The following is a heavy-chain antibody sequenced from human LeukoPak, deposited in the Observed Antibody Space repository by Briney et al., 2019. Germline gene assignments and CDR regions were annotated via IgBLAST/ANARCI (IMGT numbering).Heavy chain of an antibody. D-gene: IGHD5-12*01. CDR2: INTNTGNP. Sequence: ASVKVSCKASGYTFTSYDINWVRQATGQGLEWMGWINTNTGNPTYAQGFTGRFVFSLDTSVSTAYLQISSLKAEDTAVYYCARSDVDIVATVMGLDYWGQGTLVTVSS. CDR3: ARSDVDIVATVMGLDY. V-gene: IGHV7-4-1*02. CDR1: GYTFTSYD. J-gene: IGHJ4*02.